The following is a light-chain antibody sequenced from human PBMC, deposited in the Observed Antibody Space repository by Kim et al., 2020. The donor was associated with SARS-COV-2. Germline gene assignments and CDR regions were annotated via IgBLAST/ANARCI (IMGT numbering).Light chain of an antibody. CDR1: QSISSN. V-gene: IGKV3-15*01. CDR2: GAS. CDR3: QQYNNWPLT. J-gene: IGKJ2*01. Sequence: SVSPGERATLSCRASQSISSNLAWYQQKPGQGPRLLIYGASTRATGIPGRFSGSGSGTEFTLTISSLQSEDFAVYYCQQYNNWPLTFGQGTKLEI.